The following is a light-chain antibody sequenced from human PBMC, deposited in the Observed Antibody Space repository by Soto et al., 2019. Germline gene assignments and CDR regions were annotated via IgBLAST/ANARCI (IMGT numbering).Light chain of an antibody. J-gene: IGKJ1*01. Sequence: DIQMTQSPSTLSASVGDRVTITCLASQSINNSLAWYQQNPGKAPKLLIYEASSLKLGVPSRFSGSGSGTEYTLTISSLQPDDFAAYYCQPYKGYCTFGQGTKVEIK. V-gene: IGKV1-5*03. CDR3: QPYKGYCT. CDR2: EAS. CDR1: QSINNS.